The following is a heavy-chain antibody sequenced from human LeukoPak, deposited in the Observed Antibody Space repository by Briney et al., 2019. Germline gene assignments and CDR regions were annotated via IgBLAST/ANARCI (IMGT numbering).Heavy chain of an antibody. CDR3: ARVGYCSSTSCFNVGGHKYWFDP. CDR2: IIPIFGTA. Sequence: SVKVSCKASGGTFSSYAISWVRQAPGQGLEWMGRIIPIFGTANYAQKFQGRVTMTRNTSISTAYMELSSLRSEDTAVYYCARVGYCSSTSCFNVGGHKYWFDPWGQGTLVTVSS. CDR1: GGTFSSYA. J-gene: IGHJ5*02. D-gene: IGHD2-2*01. V-gene: IGHV1-69*05.